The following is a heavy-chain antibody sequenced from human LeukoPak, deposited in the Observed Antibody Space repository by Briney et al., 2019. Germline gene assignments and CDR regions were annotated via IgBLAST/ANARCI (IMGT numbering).Heavy chain of an antibody. V-gene: IGHV4-34*01. CDR2: INHSGST. J-gene: IGHJ5*02. CDR3: ARGFLISSSWYSGYNWFDP. CDR1: GGSFSGYY. Sequence: SETLSLTCAVYGGSFSGYYWSWIRQPPGKGLEWIREINHSGSTNYNPSLKSRVTMSVDTSKNQFSLKLSSVTAADTAVYYCARGFLISSSWYSGYNWFDPWGQGTLVTVSS. D-gene: IGHD6-13*01.